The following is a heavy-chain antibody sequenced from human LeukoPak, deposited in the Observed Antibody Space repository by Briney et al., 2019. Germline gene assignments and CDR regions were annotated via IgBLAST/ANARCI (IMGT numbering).Heavy chain of an antibody. V-gene: IGHV1-2*02. Sequence: GASVTVSCTASGYTFTGYYTHWVRQAPGQGLEWMGWINPNSGGTKYAQKFQGRVTMTRDTSISTAYMELTRLRSDDTAVYYCARGARGSRFDYWGQGTLVTVSS. J-gene: IGHJ4*02. CDR1: GYTFTGYY. D-gene: IGHD3-16*01. CDR3: ARGARGSRFDY. CDR2: INPNSGGT.